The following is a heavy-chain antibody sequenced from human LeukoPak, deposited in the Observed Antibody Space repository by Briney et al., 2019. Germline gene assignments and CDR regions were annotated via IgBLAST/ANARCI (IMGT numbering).Heavy chain of an antibody. CDR2: IYTSGST. CDR3: ARQGWLLPNAFDI. D-gene: IGHD3-22*01. V-gene: IGHV4-4*09. Sequence: PSETLSLTCTVSGGSIGSYYWSWIRQPPGKGLEWIGYIYTSGSTNYNPSLKSRVTISVDTSKNQFSLKLSSVTAADTAVYYCARQGWLLPNAFDIWGQGTMVTVSS. J-gene: IGHJ3*02. CDR1: GGSIGSYY.